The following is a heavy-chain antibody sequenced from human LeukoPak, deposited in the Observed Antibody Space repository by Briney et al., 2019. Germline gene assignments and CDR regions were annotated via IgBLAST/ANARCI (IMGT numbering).Heavy chain of an antibody. CDR2: INPSGGST. CDR1: GYTFTSYY. D-gene: IGHD3-10*01. Sequence: ASVKVSCKASGYTFTSYYMHWVRQTPGQGLEWMGIINPSGGSTSYAQKFQGGVIMTRDTSTSTVYMELSSLRSEDTAVYYCARSGDAGIQLFNYWGQGTLVTVSS. CDR3: ARSGDAGIQLFNY. V-gene: IGHV1-46*01. J-gene: IGHJ4*02.